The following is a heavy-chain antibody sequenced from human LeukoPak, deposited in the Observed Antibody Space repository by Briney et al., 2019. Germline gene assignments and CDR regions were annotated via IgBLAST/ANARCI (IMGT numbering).Heavy chain of an antibody. Sequence: PGGSLRLSCSASGFTFSSCAMSWVRQAPGKGLEYVSATNSNGGNTYYADSVKGRFTISRDNSKNTLYLQMGSLRADDTAVYYCVTSSSGYYFNWGQGTLVTVSS. CDR3: VTSSSGYYFN. CDR1: GFTFSSCA. CDR2: TNSNGGNT. J-gene: IGHJ1*01. D-gene: IGHD6-19*01. V-gene: IGHV3-64D*06.